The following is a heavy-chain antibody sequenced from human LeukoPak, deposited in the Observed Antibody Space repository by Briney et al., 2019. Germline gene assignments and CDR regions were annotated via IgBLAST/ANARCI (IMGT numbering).Heavy chain of an antibody. J-gene: IGHJ4*02. CDR2: ISWDGGST. V-gene: IGHV3-43*01. Sequence: GGSLRLSCAASGFTFDDYTMHWVRQAPGKGLEWVSLISWDGGSTYYADSVKGRFTISRDNSKNSLYLQMNSLRTEDTALYYCAKDGSRGDGYSYYFDYWGQGTLVTVSS. D-gene: IGHD5-24*01. CDR3: AKDGSRGDGYSYYFDY. CDR1: GFTFDDYT.